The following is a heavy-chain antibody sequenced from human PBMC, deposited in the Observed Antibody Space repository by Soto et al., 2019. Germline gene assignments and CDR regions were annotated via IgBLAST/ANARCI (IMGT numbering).Heavy chain of an antibody. Sequence: QVQMVQSGNEVKKPGASVMVSCKTSGYTFTSYGVSWVRQAPGQGLEWIGLISPYNGDTLYARKFQGRVTVTADRATDTVYMELRSLTSDDTAVYYCVRHASSGYRGWWDPWGQGTLVTVSS. V-gene: IGHV1-18*01. CDR3: VRHASSGYRGWWDP. CDR1: GYTFTSYG. J-gene: IGHJ5*02. D-gene: IGHD6-25*01. CDR2: ISPYNGDT.